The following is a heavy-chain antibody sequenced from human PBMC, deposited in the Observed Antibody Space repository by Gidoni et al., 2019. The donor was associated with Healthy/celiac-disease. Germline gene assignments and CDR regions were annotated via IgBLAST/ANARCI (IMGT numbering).Heavy chain of an antibody. V-gene: IGHV1-69*06. CDR2: IIPIVGTA. Sequence: QVQLVQSGAAVKKPGSSVTVSCKASGGTFSSYAISWVGQDPGQGLEWMGGIIPIVGTANYAQKFQGRVTITADKSTSTAYMELSSLRSEDTAVYYCARGSYGSGSYWFYMDVWGKGTTVTVSS. J-gene: IGHJ6*03. CDR1: GGTFSSYA. CDR3: ARGSYGSGSYWFYMDV. D-gene: IGHD3-10*01.